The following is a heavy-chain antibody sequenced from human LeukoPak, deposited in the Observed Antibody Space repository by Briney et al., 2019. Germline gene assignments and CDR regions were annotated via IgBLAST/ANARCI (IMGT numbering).Heavy chain of an antibody. D-gene: IGHD4-17*01. CDR2: INHSGST. V-gene: IGHV4-34*01. CDR3: ARVSSYGDFAPTFDY. CDR1: GGSFSGYY. J-gene: IGHJ4*02. Sequence: SETLSLTCAVYGGSFSGYYWSWIRQPPGKGLEWIGEINHSGSTNYNPSLKSRDTISVDTSKNQFSLKLSSVTAADTAVYYCARVSSYGDFAPTFDYWGQGTLVTVSS.